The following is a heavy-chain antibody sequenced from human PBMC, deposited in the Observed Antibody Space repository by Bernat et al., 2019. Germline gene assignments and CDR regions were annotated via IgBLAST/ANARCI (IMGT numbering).Heavy chain of an antibody. D-gene: IGHD5-18*01. CDR3: ARETATAMVFDYYYYGMDV. J-gene: IGHJ6*02. Sequence: QVQLVQSGAEVKKPGSSVKVSCKASGGTFSSYAISWVRQAPGQGLEWMGRIISILGIANYAQKFQGRVTITADKSTSTAYMELSSLRSEDTAVYYCARETATAMVFDYYYYGMDVWGQGTTVTVSS. CDR2: IISILGIA. CDR1: GGTFSSYA. V-gene: IGHV1-69*04.